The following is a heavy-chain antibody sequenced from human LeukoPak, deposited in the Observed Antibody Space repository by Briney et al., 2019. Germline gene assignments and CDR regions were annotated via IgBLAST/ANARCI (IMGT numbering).Heavy chain of an antibody. D-gene: IGHD2-2*01. V-gene: IGHV1-8*03. CDR3: ARDRVVPADWYFDL. CDR1: GYTFTSYD. Sequence: GASVKVSCKASGYTFTSYDINLVRQATGQGLECMGWMHPNSGNTGYTQKFQGRVTITTNTSISTAYMELSSLRSEDTAVYYCARDRVVPADWYFDLWGRGTLVTVSS. J-gene: IGHJ2*01. CDR2: MHPNSGNT.